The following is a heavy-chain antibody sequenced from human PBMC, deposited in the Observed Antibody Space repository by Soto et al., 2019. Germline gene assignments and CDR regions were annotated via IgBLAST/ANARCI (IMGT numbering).Heavy chain of an antibody. V-gene: IGHV1-2*02. D-gene: IGHD2-15*01. Sequence: ASVKVSCKASGYTFTDYYMHWVRQAPGQGFEWVGGINPESGNPKYVPKFQGRVTVTRDTSTSTAYMELNRLTSDDTAVYYCASEDCRNTNCLKGFDYWGQGTLATSPQ. CDR2: INPESGNP. J-gene: IGHJ4*02. CDR1: GYTFTDYY. CDR3: ASEDCRNTNCLKGFDY.